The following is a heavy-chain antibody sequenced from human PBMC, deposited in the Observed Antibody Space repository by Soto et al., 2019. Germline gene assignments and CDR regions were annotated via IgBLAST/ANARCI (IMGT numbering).Heavy chain of an antibody. J-gene: IGHJ6*02. Sequence: SVKVSCKASGGTFSSYAISWVRQAPGQGLEWVGGIIPIFGTANYAQKFQGRVTITADESTSTAYMELSSLRSEDTAVYYCARVPHISMVRGVTSPNYYYYGMDVWGQGTTVTSP. CDR3: ARVPHISMVRGVTSPNYYYYGMDV. V-gene: IGHV1-69*13. D-gene: IGHD3-10*01. CDR1: GGTFSSYA. CDR2: IIPIFGTA.